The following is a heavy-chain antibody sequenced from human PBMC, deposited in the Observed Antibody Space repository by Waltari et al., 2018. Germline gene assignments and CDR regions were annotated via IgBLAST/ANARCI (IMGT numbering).Heavy chain of an antibody. V-gene: IGHV4-34*02. J-gene: IGHJ4*02. CDR3: ARGDGTGKYGY. CDR2: TTDSERT. Sequence: QVQLQPWGAGLLNPSATLSPHCAVYGGSFRGYYWSWIRQPPGKGLEWIGKTTDSERTKYNPSLKSRISISVDTSKNQFSLTVFSVTAADAAVYYCARGDGTGKYGYWGQGTRVTVSS. CDR1: GGSFRGYY. D-gene: IGHD1-1*01.